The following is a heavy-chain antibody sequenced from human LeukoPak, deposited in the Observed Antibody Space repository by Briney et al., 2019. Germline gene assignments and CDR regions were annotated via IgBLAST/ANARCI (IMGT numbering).Heavy chain of an antibody. D-gene: IGHD3-10*01. V-gene: IGHV6-1*01. Sequence: SQTLSLTCAISGDSVSSNSAAWNWIRQSPSRGLEWLGRTYYRSKWHSYYAPSVKSRITINPDTSKNQFSLQLKSVAPEDTAVYYCARMVGLVSDFWGQGTLVTVSS. CDR1: GDSVSSNSAA. J-gene: IGHJ4*02. CDR3: ARMVGLVSDF. CDR2: TYYRSKWHS.